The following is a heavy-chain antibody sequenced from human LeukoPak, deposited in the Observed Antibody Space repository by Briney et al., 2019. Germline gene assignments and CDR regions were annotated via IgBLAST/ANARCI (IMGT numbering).Heavy chain of an antibody. V-gene: IGHV1-18*01. J-gene: IGHJ3*02. CDR2: ISTYNYNT. CDR3: ARHMREFWSRRQPGDAFDI. Sequence: GASVKVSCKTSGYTFTSYDITWVRQAPGQGLEWMGYISTYNYNTHHSQKFQGRVFMSIDSSSGTAYMDLQSLTSDDTAVYYCARHMREFWSRRQPGDAFDIWGQGTMVTVSS. CDR1: GYTFTSYD. D-gene: IGHD3-3*01.